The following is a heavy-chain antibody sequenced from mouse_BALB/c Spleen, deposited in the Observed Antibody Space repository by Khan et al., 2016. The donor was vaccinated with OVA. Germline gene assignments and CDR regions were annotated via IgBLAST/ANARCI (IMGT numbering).Heavy chain of an antibody. D-gene: IGHD1-1*01. CDR1: GYSITSDYA. Sequence: EVQLQESGPGLVKPSQSLSLTCTVTGYSITSDYAWNWIRQFPGNKLEWMGFISYSGNTNYNPSLKSRISITRDTSKNQFFLQLNSVPTEDTATYYCARVYGGDFDYWGQGTTLTVSS. CDR2: ISYSGNT. J-gene: IGHJ2*01. V-gene: IGHV3-2*02. CDR3: ARVYGGDFDY.